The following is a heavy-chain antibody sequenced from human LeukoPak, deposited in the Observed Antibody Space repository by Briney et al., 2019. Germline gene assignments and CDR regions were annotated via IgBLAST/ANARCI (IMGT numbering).Heavy chain of an antibody. Sequence: GGSLRLSCAASGFSFSGFWMHWVRQSPGKGLVWVSRIRGDGYDTNYADSVKGRFTISRDNAKNTLYLQMNSLRAEDTAVYYCARDRVLGSGSLDNWGQGTLVTVSS. CDR2: IRGDGYDT. D-gene: IGHD3-10*01. J-gene: IGHJ4*02. CDR3: ARDRVLGSGSLDN. V-gene: IGHV3-74*01. CDR1: GFSFSGFW.